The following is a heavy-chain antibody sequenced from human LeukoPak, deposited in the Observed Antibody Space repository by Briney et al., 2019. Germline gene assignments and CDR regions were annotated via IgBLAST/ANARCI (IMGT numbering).Heavy chain of an antibody. CDR3: ARDYRGGRTKYQRDYYYYMDV. CDR2: IIPIFGTA. CDR1: GGTFSSYA. V-gene: IGHV1-69*01. J-gene: IGHJ6*03. Sequence: SVKVSCKASGGTFSSYAISWVRQAPGQGLEWMGGIIPIFGTANYAQELQGRVTITADESTSTACMELSSLRSEDTAVYYCARDYRGGRTKYQRDYYYYMDVWGKGTTVPVSS. D-gene: IGHD2-2*01.